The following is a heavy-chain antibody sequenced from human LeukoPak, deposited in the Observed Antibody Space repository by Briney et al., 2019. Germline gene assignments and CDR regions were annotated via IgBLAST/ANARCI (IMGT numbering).Heavy chain of an antibody. Sequence: GSLRLSCGAFGFTFSNCWMHWVRQGPGKELVWISRINSDGSSTSYADSVKGRFTISRDNPKNTLYLQMNSLRAEDTALYYCARGGFGGYDSNFGYWGQGTLVTVSS. CDR3: ARGGFGGYDSNFGY. D-gene: IGHD5-12*01. CDR2: INSDGSST. CDR1: GFTFSNCW. J-gene: IGHJ4*02. V-gene: IGHV3-74*01.